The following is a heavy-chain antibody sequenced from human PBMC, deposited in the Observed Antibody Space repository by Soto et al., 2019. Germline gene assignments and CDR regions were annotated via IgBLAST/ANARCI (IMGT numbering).Heavy chain of an antibody. V-gene: IGHV4-30-2*01. D-gene: IGHD1-26*01. CDR2: TYHSGNP. CDR3: AGRYGRNFDS. CDR1: GDTISTGGYS. J-gene: IGHJ4*02. Sequence: SETLSLTCGVSGDTISTGGYSWAWIRQPPGKALEWIGHTYHSGNPYYNPSLKSRVIISVDRSKNQFSLKVSSVTAADTAVYYCAGRYGRNFDSRGQGTLVTV.